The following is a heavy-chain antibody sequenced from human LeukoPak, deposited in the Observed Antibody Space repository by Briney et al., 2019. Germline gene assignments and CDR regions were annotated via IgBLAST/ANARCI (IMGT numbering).Heavy chain of an antibody. J-gene: IGHJ3*02. V-gene: IGHV3-11*01. Sequence: PGGSLRLSCAASGFTFSDYYMSWIRQAPGKGLEWVSYISSSGSTIYYADSVKGRFTISRDNAKNSLYLQMNSLRAEDTAVYYCARDYAYCSSTSCFTENAFDIWGQGTMVTVSS. D-gene: IGHD2-2*02. CDR3: ARDYAYCSSTSCFTENAFDI. CDR1: GFTFSDYY. CDR2: ISSSGSTI.